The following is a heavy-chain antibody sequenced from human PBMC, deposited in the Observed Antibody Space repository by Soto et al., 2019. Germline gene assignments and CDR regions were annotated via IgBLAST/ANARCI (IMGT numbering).Heavy chain of an antibody. J-gene: IGHJ4*02. CDR3: TTDPPELGSGFDY. D-gene: IGHD7-27*01. CDR1: GFTFSNAW. Sequence: GGSLRLSCAASGFTFSNAWMSWVRQAPGKGLEWVGRIKSKNDGGTTDYAAPVKGRFTISRDDSKNTLYLQMNSLKTEDTAVYYCTTDPPELGSGFDYWGQGTLVTVSS. V-gene: IGHV3-15*01. CDR2: IKSKNDGGTT.